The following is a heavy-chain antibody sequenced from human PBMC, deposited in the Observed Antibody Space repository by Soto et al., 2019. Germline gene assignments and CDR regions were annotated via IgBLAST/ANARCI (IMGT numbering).Heavy chain of an antibody. D-gene: IGHD5-18*01. CDR3: AIDVGTAMVTGNYYYYGMDV. CDR1: GFTFSSYG. CDR2: ISYDGSNK. V-gene: IGHV3-30*03. Sequence: GGSLRLSCAASGFTFSSYGMHWVRQAPGKGLEWVAVISYDGSNKYYADSVKGRFTISRDNSKNMLYLQINSLKAEDTAVYYCAIDVGTAMVTGNYYYYGMDVWGQGTTVTVSS. J-gene: IGHJ6*02.